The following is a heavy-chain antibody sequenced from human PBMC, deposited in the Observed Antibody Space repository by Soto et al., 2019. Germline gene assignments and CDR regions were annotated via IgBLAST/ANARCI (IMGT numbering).Heavy chain of an antibody. J-gene: IGHJ5*02. CDR2: INHSGST. CDR1: GGSFSGYY. V-gene: IGHV4-34*01. CDR3: ARGRMVRGVIIPYNWFDP. D-gene: IGHD3-10*01. Sequence: QVQLQQWGAGLLKPSETLSLTCAVYGGSFSGYYWSWIRQPPGKGLEWIGEINHSGSTNYNPSLTSRVTISVDTPKNQFSLKLSSVTAADTAVYYCARGRMVRGVIIPYNWFDPWGQGTLVTVSS.